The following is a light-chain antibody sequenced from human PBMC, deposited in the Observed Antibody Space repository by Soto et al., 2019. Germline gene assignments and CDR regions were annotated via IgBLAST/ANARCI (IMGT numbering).Light chain of an antibody. Sequence: QLVLTQPPSVSGSPGQSVTISCTGTSSDVGSYNRVSWYQKPPGTAPKLMIYEVSNRPSGVPDRFSGSKSGNTASLTVSGLQAEDEADYYCSSYTSSSKVVFGGGTKLTVL. CDR2: EVS. V-gene: IGLV2-18*02. J-gene: IGLJ2*01. CDR3: SSYTSSSKVV. CDR1: SSDVGSYNR.